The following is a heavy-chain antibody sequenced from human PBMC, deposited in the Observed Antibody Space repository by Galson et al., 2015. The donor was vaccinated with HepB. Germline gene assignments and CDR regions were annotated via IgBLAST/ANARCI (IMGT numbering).Heavy chain of an antibody. D-gene: IGHD2-8*01. Sequence: SLRLSCAASGFTFSDYYMDWVRQAPGKGLEWVGRARNKAKGHTTEYAASVKGRFTISRDDSKKSLYLQMNSLKTEDTAVYYCARGHNGFDDWGQGILVTVSP. CDR2: ARNKAKGHTT. CDR3: ARGHNGFDD. J-gene: IGHJ4*02. V-gene: IGHV3-72*01. CDR1: GFTFSDYY.